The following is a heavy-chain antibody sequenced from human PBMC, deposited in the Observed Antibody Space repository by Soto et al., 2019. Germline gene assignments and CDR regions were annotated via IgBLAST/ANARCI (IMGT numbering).Heavy chain of an antibody. CDR1: GFTFSSYW. CDR2: IKEDGSEQ. V-gene: IGHV3-7*01. J-gene: IGHJ3*02. CDR3: ARARINAFDI. Sequence: EVQLVESGGGLVQPGGSLRLSCAASGFTFSSYWMTWVRQAPGKGLEWVANIKEDGSEQYYVDSVKGRFTTSRDITKNSLYLLMNSLRGEDTAVYYCARARINAFDIWGQGTMVTVSS. D-gene: IGHD2-15*01.